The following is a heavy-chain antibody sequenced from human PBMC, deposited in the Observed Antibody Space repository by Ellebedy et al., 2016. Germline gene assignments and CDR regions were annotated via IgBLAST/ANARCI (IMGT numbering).Heavy chain of an antibody. CDR3: ARVLRDSSSFNWFDP. D-gene: IGHD6-13*01. CDR1: GFTFSSYW. CDR2: INQDGSEK. Sequence: GGSLRLSCAASGFTFSSYWMNWVRQAPGKGLQWVAYINQDGSEKSYVDSVKGRFTISRDNAKNSLYLQMNSLRAEDTAVYYCARVLRDSSSFNWFDPWGQGTLVTVSS. V-gene: IGHV3-7*02. J-gene: IGHJ5*02.